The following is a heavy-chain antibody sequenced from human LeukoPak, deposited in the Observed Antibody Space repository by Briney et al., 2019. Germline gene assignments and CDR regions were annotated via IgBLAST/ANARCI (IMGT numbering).Heavy chain of an antibody. V-gene: IGHV4-34*01. J-gene: IGHJ4*02. CDR2: INHSGST. D-gene: IGHD3-9*01. CDR1: GGSFSGYY. CDR3: ARGPDYDILTGYYESLDY. Sequence: PSETLSLTCAVYGGSFSGYYWSWIRQPPGKGLEWIGEINHSGSTNYNPSLKSRVTISVDTSKNQFSLKLSSVTAADTAVYYCARGPDYDILTGYYESLDYWGQGTLVTVSS.